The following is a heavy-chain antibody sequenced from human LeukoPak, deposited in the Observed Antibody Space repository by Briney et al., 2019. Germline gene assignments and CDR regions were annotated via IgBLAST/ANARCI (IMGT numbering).Heavy chain of an antibody. V-gene: IGHV4-59*01. D-gene: IGHD2-21*01. CDR3: ARTGDLWWWFPLDV. CDR2: IYYSGST. J-gene: IGHJ6*04. CDR1: GGSISSYY. Sequence: PSQTLSLTCTVSGGSISSYYWSWIRQPPGKGLEWIGYIYYSGSTNYNPSLKSRVTISVDTSKNQFSLKLSSVTAADTAVYYCARTGDLWWWFPLDVWGKGTTVTISS.